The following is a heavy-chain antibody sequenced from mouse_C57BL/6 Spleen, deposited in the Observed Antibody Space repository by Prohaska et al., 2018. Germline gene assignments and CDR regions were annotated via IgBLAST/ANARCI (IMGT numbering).Heavy chain of an antibody. J-gene: IGHJ1*03. V-gene: IGHV11-2*01. CDR3: MRYGNYWYFDV. CDR1: GFTFLGFW. Sequence: EVQLLETGGGLVQPGGSRGLSCECSGFTFLGFWMSWFRQTPGKTLEWIGDINSDGSEINYAPCIKDRFTIFRDNDKSTLYLQMSNVRSEDTATYFCMRYGNYWYFDVWGTGTTVTVSS. CDR2: INSDGSEI. D-gene: IGHD2-1*01.